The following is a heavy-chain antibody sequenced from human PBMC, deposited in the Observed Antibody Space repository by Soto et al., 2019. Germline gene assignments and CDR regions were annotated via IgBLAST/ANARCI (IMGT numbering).Heavy chain of an antibody. D-gene: IGHD3-3*01. CDR3: AKSKDSTIFGVVIYYFDT. J-gene: IGHJ4*02. CDR2: LSPNGAST. V-gene: IGHV3-23*01. CDR1: GFTLSSFG. Sequence: EVHLLESGGGLVQPGGSLRLSCAASGFTLSSFGMNWVRQAPGKGLEWVSSLSPNGASTYYADSVKGRFTISRDNAKNTLFLQMDSLRAEDTAVYFCAKSKDSTIFGVVIYYFDTWGQGALVTVSP.